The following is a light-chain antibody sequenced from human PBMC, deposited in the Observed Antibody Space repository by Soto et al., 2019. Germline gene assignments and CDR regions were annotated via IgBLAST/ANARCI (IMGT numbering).Light chain of an antibody. CDR3: QVWDSGVDHII. Sequence: SYELTQPPSVSVAPGKTASITCEGNNIGRKSVHWYQQRPGQAPMVVIYYDGDRPSGIPERFSGSNSGTAATLTISGVEAGDEADYYCQVWDSGVDHIIFGGVTKLSVL. CDR1: NIGRKS. CDR2: YDG. J-gene: IGLJ2*01. V-gene: IGLV3-21*04.